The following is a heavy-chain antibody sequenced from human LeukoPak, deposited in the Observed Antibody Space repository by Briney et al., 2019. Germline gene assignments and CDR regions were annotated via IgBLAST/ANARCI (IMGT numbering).Heavy chain of an antibody. D-gene: IGHD1-7*01. CDR3: ARGSSSYNWNFSMFSYWFDP. CDR1: GGSISSYY. Sequence: PSETLSLTCTVSGGSISSYYWSWIRQPPGKGLEWIGYIYYSGSTNYNPSLKSRVTISVDTSKNQFSLKLSSVTAADTAVYYCARGSSSYNWNFSMFSYWFDPWGQGTLATVSS. CDR2: IYYSGST. V-gene: IGHV4-59*01. J-gene: IGHJ5*02.